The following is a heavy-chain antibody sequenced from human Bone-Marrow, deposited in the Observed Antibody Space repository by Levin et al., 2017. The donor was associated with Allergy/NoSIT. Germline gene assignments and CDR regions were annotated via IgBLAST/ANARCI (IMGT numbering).Heavy chain of an antibody. CDR2: IHYSGDT. J-gene: IGHJ3*01. Sequence: SETLSLTCTISGGSIDGHFWSWIRQPPGKGLEWIGYIHYSGDTSYMPSLKSRVTILMDTSRNQFSLTLNSVTATDTAMYYCARRDYSTGSRGAIDFWGRGTMVTVSS. V-gene: IGHV4-59*08. D-gene: IGHD4-11*01. CDR3: ARRDYSTGSRGAIDF. CDR1: GGSIDGHF.